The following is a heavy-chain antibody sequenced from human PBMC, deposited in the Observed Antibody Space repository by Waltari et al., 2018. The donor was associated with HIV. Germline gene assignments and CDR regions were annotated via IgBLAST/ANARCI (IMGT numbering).Heavy chain of an antibody. Sequence: EVRLVESGGGLVKPGGSLRLSCVASGFPFSTHSMNWVSQAPGKGLEWLSSISSSSTYIYYADSVKGRFTISRDNAKNSLYLQMNSLRAEDTAVYYCARGLLTGYTLFDHWGQGTLVTVSS. CDR2: ISSSSTYI. D-gene: IGHD3-9*01. CDR1: GFPFSTHS. CDR3: ARGLLTGYTLFDH. J-gene: IGHJ5*02. V-gene: IGHV3-21*01.